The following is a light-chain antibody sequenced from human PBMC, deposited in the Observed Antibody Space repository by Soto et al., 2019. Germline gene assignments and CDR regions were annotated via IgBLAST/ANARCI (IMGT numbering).Light chain of an antibody. CDR3: QQYNNWPRT. J-gene: IGKJ1*01. CDR2: WAS. V-gene: IGKV4-1*01. CDR1: QSVLYSSNNKNY. Sequence: DIVMTQSPASLAVSLGERATINCKSSQSVLYSSNNKNYLAWYQQKPGQPPKLLIYWASTRESGVPDRFSGSGSGTEFTLTISSLQSEDFAVYYCQQYNNWPRTFGQGTKVDIK.